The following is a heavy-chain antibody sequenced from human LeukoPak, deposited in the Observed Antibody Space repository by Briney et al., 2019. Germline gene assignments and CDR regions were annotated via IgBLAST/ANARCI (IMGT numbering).Heavy chain of an antibody. D-gene: IGHD2-21*01. J-gene: IGHJ4*02. CDR3: AREAYCGGEFYSAAYFDY. CDR2: ISYDGSNK. Sequence: GGSLRLSCAASGFTFSSYGMHWVRRAPGKGLGGVGVISYDGSNKYYADSVKGRFTISRDNSKNTLYLQMNSLRAEDTAVYYCAREAYCGGEFYSAAYFDYRGQGTLVTVSS. CDR1: GFTFSSYG. V-gene: IGHV3-30*03.